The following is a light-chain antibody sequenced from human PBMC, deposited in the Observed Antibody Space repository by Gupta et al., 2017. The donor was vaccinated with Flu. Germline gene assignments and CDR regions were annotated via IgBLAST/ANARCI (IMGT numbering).Light chain of an antibody. J-gene: IGKJ2*02. V-gene: IGKV4-1*01. CDR2: WAS. CDR3: HQDDTTPRT. Sequence: DIVMTQSPDSLVVSLGERATLNCKSSQSILYSSNNKNYLAWYQRKPGQPPKLLISWASTRESGVPDRFSGSGSGTDFTLTISSLQAEDVAVYYCHQDDTTPRTFGQGTKVEV. CDR1: QSILYSSNNKNY.